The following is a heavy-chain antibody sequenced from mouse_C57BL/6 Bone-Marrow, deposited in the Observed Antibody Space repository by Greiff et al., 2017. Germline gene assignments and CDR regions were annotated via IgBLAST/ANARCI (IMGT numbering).Heavy chain of an antibody. D-gene: IGHD2-5*01. CDR2: IDPENGDT. Sequence: EVQLQQSGAELVRPGASVKLSCTASGFNIKDDYMHWVKQTPEQGLEWIGWIDPENGDTEYASKFQGKATITADTSSNTAYLQLSSLTSEDTAVYYCTISNYDYLDYWGQGTTLTVSS. J-gene: IGHJ2*01. CDR1: GFNIKDDY. CDR3: TISNYDYLDY. V-gene: IGHV14-4*01.